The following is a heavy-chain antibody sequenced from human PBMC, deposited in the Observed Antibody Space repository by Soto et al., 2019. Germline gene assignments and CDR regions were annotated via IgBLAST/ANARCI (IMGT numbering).Heavy chain of an antibody. Sequence: QVQLVESGGGVVQPGRSLRLSCAASGFTFSNSDMHWVRQAPGKGLEWVAVMSYDGSTKYYADSVKGRFTISRDSSKNTLYLQMNNLRAEDTAVYYCANDYGSGNYYYWGQGTLVTVSS. CDR3: ANDYGSGNYYY. D-gene: IGHD3-10*01. J-gene: IGHJ4*02. CDR2: MSYDGSTK. V-gene: IGHV3-30*18. CDR1: GFTFSNSD.